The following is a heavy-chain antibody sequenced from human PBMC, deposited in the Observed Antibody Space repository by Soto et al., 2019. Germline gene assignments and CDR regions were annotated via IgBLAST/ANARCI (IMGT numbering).Heavy chain of an antibody. Sequence: PGGSLRLSCAASGFTFSSYSMNWVRQAPGKGLEWVSSISSSSSYIYYADSVKGRFTISRDNAKNSLYLQMNSLRAEDTAVYYCARGLGSAVAGKNNWFDPWGQGTLVTVSS. CDR1: GFTFSSYS. V-gene: IGHV3-21*01. D-gene: IGHD6-19*01. CDR3: ARGLGSAVAGKNNWFDP. J-gene: IGHJ5*02. CDR2: ISSSSSYI.